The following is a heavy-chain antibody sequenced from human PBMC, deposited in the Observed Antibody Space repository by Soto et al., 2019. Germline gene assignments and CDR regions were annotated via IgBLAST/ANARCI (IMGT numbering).Heavy chain of an antibody. J-gene: IGHJ5*01. CDR1: GYSFTKYW. V-gene: IGHV5-51*01. CDR2: IYPGDSDT. CDR3: ARRGDSSGYMDS. D-gene: IGHD3-22*01. Sequence: GESLKISCNGSGYSFTKYWIAWVGQMPGKGLEWMGIIYPGDSDTRYSPSFQGQVSISADKSISTAYLQWSSLKASDTAMYYCARRGDSSGYMDSWGQGTLVTVSS.